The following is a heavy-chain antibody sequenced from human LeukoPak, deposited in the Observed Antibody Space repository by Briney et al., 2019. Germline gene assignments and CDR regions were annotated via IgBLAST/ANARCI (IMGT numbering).Heavy chain of an antibody. CDR3: ARTVGSSPYYYYMDV. V-gene: IGHV4-31*03. D-gene: IGHD6-13*01. CDR2: IYYSGGT. CDR1: GGSISSGGYY. Sequence: SETLSLTRTVSGGSISSGGYYWSWIRQHPGKGLEWIGYIYYSGGTYYNPSLKSRVTISVDTSKNQFSLKLSSVTAADTAVYYCARTVGSSPYYYYMDVWGKGTTVTVSS. J-gene: IGHJ6*03.